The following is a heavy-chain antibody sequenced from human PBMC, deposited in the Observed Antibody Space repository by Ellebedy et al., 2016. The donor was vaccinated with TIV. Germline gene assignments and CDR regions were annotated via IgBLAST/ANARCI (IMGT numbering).Heavy chain of an antibody. V-gene: IGHV1-69*13. CDR2: IIPIFGTA. J-gene: IGHJ6*02. CDR3: ARRDSSGSIYYYGMDV. D-gene: IGHD3-22*01. CDR1: GYTFTSYG. Sequence: SVKVSXKASGYTFTSYGISWVRQAPGQGLEWMGGIIPIFGTANYAQKFQGRVTITADESTSTAYMELSSLRSEDTAVYYCARRDSSGSIYYYGMDVWGQGTTVTVSS.